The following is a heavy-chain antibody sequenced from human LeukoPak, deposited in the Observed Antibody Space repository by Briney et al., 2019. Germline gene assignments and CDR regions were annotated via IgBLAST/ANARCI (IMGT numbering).Heavy chain of an antibody. CDR3: AKDQGILTGYYFYYYGMDV. Sequence: GGSLRLSCAASGFTVSSNYMSWVRQAPGKGLEWVSVIYSSGSTYYADSVKGRFTISRDNSKNTLYLQMNNLRAEDTAVYYCAKDQGILTGYYFYYYGMDVWGQGTTATVSS. V-gene: IGHV3-53*01. CDR1: GFTVSSNY. CDR2: IYSSGST. D-gene: IGHD3-9*01. J-gene: IGHJ6*02.